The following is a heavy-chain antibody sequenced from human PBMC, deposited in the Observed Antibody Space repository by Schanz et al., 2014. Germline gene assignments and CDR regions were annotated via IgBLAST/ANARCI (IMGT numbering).Heavy chain of an antibody. CDR2: INPSGGST. D-gene: IGHD2-2*01. V-gene: IGHV1-46*01. CDR1: GYTFTSDS. CDR3: ARGTMPGTFDI. J-gene: IGHJ3*02. Sequence: QVQLVQSGAEVKKPGASVKVSCKASGYTFTSDSMHWVRQAPGQGLEWMGMINPSGGSTTYAQRFQGRVTFTADKSTSTAYMELSSLRYEDTALYYCARGTMPGTFDIWGQGTMVTVSS.